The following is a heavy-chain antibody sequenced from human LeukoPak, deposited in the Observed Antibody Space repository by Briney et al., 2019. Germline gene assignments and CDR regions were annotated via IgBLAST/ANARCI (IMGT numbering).Heavy chain of an antibody. J-gene: IGHJ6*03. D-gene: IGHD3-10*01. CDR3: ARVYYGSGSLHYYYYSMDV. CDR2: IYSGGRT. CDR1: GFAVSSNY. Sequence: GGSLRLSCAASGFAVSSNYMTWVRQAPGKGLKWVSVIYSGGRTSYADSVKGGFTISRDNSKNTLYLQMNSLRAEDTAVYYCARVYYGSGSLHYYYYSMDVWGKGTTVTISS. V-gene: IGHV3-53*01.